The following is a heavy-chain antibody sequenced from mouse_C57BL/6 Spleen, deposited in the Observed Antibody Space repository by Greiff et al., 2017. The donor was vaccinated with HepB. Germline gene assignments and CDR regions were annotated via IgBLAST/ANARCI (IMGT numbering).Heavy chain of an antibody. V-gene: IGHV2-9-1*01. D-gene: IGHD2-5*01. Sequence: VNVVESGPGLVAPSQSLSITCTVSGFSLTSYAISWVRQPPGKGLEWLGVIWTGGGTNYNSALKSRLSISKDNSKSQVFLKMNSLQTDDTARYYCARAYYSNYYAMDYWGQGTSVTVSS. CDR2: IWTGGGT. CDR1: GFSLTSYA. CDR3: ARAYYSNYYAMDY. J-gene: IGHJ4*01.